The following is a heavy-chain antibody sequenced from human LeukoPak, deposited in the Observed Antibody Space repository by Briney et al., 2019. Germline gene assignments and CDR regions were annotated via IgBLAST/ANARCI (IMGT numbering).Heavy chain of an antibody. J-gene: IGHJ4*02. D-gene: IGHD1-14*01. CDR3: ARDRVIVGGTATYNFDH. CDR1: RYTFTPYF. V-gene: IGHV1-46*01. Sequence: ASVKVSCKASRYTFTPYFIHWVRQAPGQGLEWMGIINPTGGSTTYAQKLQGRVTVTGDMSTSTVYMELSSLTSEDTAVYYCARDRVIVGGTATYNFDHWGQGTLVTVSS. CDR2: INPTGGST.